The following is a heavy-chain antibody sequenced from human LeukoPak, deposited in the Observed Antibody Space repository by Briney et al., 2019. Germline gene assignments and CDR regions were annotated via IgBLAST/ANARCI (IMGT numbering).Heavy chain of an antibody. CDR1: GFTFSSYS. Sequence: GGSLRLSCAASGFTFSSYSMNWVRQAPGKGLEWVSSISSSSSYIYYADSVKGRFTISRDNAKNSLYLQMNSLGAEDTAVYYCARGQTGYSDFLFDYWGQGTLVTVSS. D-gene: IGHD6-13*01. V-gene: IGHV3-21*01. CDR2: ISSSSSYI. J-gene: IGHJ4*02. CDR3: ARGQTGYSDFLFDY.